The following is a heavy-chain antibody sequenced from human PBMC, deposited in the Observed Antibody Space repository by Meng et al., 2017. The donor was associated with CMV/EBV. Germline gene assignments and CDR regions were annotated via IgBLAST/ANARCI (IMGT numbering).Heavy chain of an antibody. CDR3: ATGLGEDGDYTGDF. D-gene: IGHD4-17*01. CDR1: GFTVSSNY. J-gene: IGHJ4*02. V-gene: IGHV3-53*01. CDR2: IYSGGTS. Sequence: GESLKISCAASGFTVSSNYMSWVRQAPGKGLEWVSVIYSGGTSYHADSVKGRFTISRDNSKNTVFLQMNSLGAEDTAVYYCATGLGEDGDYTGDFWGQGTLVTVSS.